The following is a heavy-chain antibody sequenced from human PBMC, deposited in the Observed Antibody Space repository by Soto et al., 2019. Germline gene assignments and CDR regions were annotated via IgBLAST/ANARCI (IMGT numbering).Heavy chain of an antibody. CDR3: ARDSSPYYDFWSGFYTYFDY. CDR2: INSDGSST. Sequence: GGSLRLSCAVSGFTFSSHWMHWVRQAPGKGLVWVSRINSDGSSTNYADSVKGRFTISRDNAKNTLYLQMNSLGADDTAVYYCARDSSPYYDFWSGFYTYFDYWGQGALVTVS. V-gene: IGHV3-74*01. D-gene: IGHD3-3*01. CDR1: GFTFSSHW. J-gene: IGHJ4*02.